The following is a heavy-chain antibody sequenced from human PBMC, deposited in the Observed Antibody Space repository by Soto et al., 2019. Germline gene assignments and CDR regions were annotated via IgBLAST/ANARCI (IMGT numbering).Heavy chain of an antibody. CDR1: GGSISSSSYY. V-gene: IGHV4-39*01. J-gene: IGHJ6*03. D-gene: IGHD3-10*01. CDR2: IYYSGST. Sequence: SETLSLTCTVSGGSISSSSYYWGWIRQPPGKGLEWIGSIYYSGSTYYNPSLKSRVTISVDTSKNQFSLKLSSVTAADTAVYYCARHGWFGEVYYYMDGWGKGTTVTVSS. CDR3: ARHGWFGEVYYYMDG.